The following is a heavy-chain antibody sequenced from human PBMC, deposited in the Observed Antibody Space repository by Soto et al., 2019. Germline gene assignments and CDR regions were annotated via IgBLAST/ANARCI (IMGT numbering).Heavy chain of an antibody. V-gene: IGHV3-21*01. J-gene: IGHJ5*02. CDR1: GFTFSSYS. D-gene: IGHD3-3*01. CDR3: ARRGGDPGPLRLGTFDP. CDR2: ISSSSSYI. Sequence: KAGGSLRLSCAASGFTFSSYSMNWVRQAPGKGLEWVSSISSSSSYIYYADSVKGRFTISRDNAKNSLYLQMNSLRAEDTAVYYCARRGGDPGPLRLGTFDPWGQGTLVTVSS.